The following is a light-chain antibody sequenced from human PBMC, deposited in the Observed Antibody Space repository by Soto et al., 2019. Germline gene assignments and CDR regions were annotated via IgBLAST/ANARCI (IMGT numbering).Light chain of an antibody. V-gene: IGLV2-14*01. J-gene: IGLJ2*01. Sequence: QSALTQPASVSGSPGQSIIISCTGTRSDVDTYKYVSWYQQHPGKAPKLMIYEVSHRSSGVSDRFSGSKSGNTASLTISGLQAEDEADYYCCSYAGSTTRVLFGGGTKVTVL. CDR1: RSDVDTYKY. CDR2: EVS. CDR3: CSYAGSTTRVL.